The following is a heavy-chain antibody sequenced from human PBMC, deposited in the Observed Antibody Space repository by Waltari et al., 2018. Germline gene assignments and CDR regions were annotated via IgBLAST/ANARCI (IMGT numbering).Heavy chain of an antibody. V-gene: IGHV4-34*01. CDR1: GGSFSGYY. Sequence: QVQLQQWGAGLLKPSETLSLTCAVYGGSFSGYYWSWIRQPPGKGLEWIGEINHSGSTNYNPSLKSRVTISVDTSKNQFSLKLSSVTAADTAVYYCARAHLDYYGSGSLLYYFDYWGQGTLVTVSS. J-gene: IGHJ4*02. CDR2: INHSGST. D-gene: IGHD3-10*01. CDR3: ARAHLDYYGSGSLLYYFDY.